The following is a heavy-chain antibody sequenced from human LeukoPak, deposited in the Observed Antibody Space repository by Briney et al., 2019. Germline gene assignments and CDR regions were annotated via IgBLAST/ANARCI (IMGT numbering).Heavy chain of an antibody. Sequence: SETLSLTCTVSGGSISSYYWSWIRQPPGKGLEWIGYIYYSGSTNYNPSLKSRVTISVDTSKNQFSLKLSSVTAADTAVYYCARDRQQLVRGDYFDYWGQGALVTVSS. CDR1: GGSISSYY. V-gene: IGHV4-59*12. CDR3: ARDRQQLVRGDYFDY. CDR2: IYYSGST. D-gene: IGHD6-13*01. J-gene: IGHJ4*02.